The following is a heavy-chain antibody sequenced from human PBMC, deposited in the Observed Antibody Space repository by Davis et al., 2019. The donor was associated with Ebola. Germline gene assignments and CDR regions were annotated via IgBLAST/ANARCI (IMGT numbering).Heavy chain of an antibody. CDR3: ARLGDIVVVVAATPLRWFDP. D-gene: IGHD2-15*01. J-gene: IGHJ5*02. V-gene: IGHV3-30-3*01. Sequence: PGGSLRLSCAASGFTFSSYAMHWVRQAPGKGLEWVAVISYDGSNKYYADSVKGRFTISRDNSKNTLYLQMNSLRAEDTAVYYCARLGDIVVVVAATPLRWFDPWGQGTLVTVSS. CDR1: GFTFSSYA. CDR2: ISYDGSNK.